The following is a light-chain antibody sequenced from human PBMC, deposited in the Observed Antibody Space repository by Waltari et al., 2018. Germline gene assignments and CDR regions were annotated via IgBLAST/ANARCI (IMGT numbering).Light chain of an antibody. CDR2: GAS. V-gene: IGKV3-15*01. CDR1: QNVNSN. J-gene: IGKJ2*01. CDR3: HQYNNWPPYT. Sequence: VMPQSPATLSVSPGERATPPCRASQNVNSNLAWYQQKPGQAPRLLIYGASSTATGIPARFSGSGSGTEFTLTISSLQSEDFAVYYCHQYNNWPPYTFGQGTKLEIK.